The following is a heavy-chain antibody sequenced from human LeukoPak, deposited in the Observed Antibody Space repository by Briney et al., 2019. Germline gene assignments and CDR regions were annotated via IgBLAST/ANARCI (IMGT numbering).Heavy chain of an antibody. D-gene: IGHD3-22*01. CDR1: GYTFTSYG. J-gene: IGHJ4*02. CDR2: ISAYNGNT. Sequence: ASVKVSCKASGYTFTSYGISWVRQAPGQGLEWMGWISAYNGNTNYAQKLQGRVTMTTDTSTSTAYMELRSLRSDDTAVYYCARDYDSSGYYLTTFDYWGPRTLVTVSS. V-gene: IGHV1-18*01. CDR3: ARDYDSSGYYLTTFDY.